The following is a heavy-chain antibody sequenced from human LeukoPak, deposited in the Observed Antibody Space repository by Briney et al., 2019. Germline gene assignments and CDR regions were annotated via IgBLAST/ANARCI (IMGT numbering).Heavy chain of an antibody. Sequence: SETLSLTCTVSGGSISSYYWSWIRQPPGKALEWIGYIYYSGSTNYNPSLKSRVTISVDTSKNQFSLKLSSVTAADTAVYYCARAGIVATSFFDYWGQGTLVTVSS. CDR3: ARAGIVATSFFDY. J-gene: IGHJ4*02. V-gene: IGHV4-59*01. CDR2: IYYSGST. CDR1: GGSISSYY. D-gene: IGHD5-12*01.